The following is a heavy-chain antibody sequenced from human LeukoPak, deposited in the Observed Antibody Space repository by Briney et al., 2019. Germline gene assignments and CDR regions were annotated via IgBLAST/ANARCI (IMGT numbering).Heavy chain of an antibody. CDR2: ISSNGGSI. CDR3: ARVLDIRDFWSGYPDY. D-gene: IGHD3-3*01. Sequence: GGSLRLSCAASGFTFSSYAMHWVRQAPGKGLEYVSAISSNGGSIYYANSVKGRFTISRDNSKNTLYLQMGSLRAEDMAVYYCARVLDIRDFWSGYPDYWGQGTLVTVSS. CDR1: GFTFSSYA. V-gene: IGHV3-64*01. J-gene: IGHJ4*02.